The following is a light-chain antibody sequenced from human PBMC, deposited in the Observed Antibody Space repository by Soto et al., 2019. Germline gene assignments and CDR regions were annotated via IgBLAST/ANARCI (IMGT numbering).Light chain of an antibody. CDR1: QSVSNN. CDR2: GAS. J-gene: IGKJ4*01. CDR3: QQYNNWPT. Sequence: EVVLTQSPGTLSLSPGEIGTLSCRASQSVSNNYLAWYQQKPGQAPRLLIYGASTRATGIPARFSDSGSGTEFTLTISSLQSEDFAVYYCQQYNNWPTFGGGTKVDIK. V-gene: IGKV3-15*01.